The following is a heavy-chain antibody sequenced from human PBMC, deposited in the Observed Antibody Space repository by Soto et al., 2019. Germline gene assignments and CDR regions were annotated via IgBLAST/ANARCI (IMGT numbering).Heavy chain of an antibody. Sequence: SETLSLTCTVSSGTISSRSHYWAWIRQPPGKGLEWIGVIDDSGSTHYSESLKSRVTISVDTSKNQFSLKVSSVAATDTAVYYCARQGRNTRIVLIKHYATDFWGQGTAVTVSS. V-gene: IGHV4-39*01. D-gene: IGHD1-1*01. CDR2: IDDSGST. CDR1: SGTISSRSHY. CDR3: ARQGRNTRIVLIKHYATDF. J-gene: IGHJ6*02.